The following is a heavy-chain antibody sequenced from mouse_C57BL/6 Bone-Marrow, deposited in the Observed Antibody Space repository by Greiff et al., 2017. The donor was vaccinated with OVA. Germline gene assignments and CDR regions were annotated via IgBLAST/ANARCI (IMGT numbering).Heavy chain of an antibody. CDR3: ARSLIYDGYYVFAY. CDR1: GYSFTGYY. D-gene: IGHD2-3*01. CDR2: INPSTGGT. V-gene: IGHV1-42*01. J-gene: IGHJ3*01. Sequence: EVQLQQSGPELVKPGASVKISCKASGYSFTGYYMNWVKQSPEKSLEWIGEINPSTGGTTYNQKFKAKATLTVDKSSSTAYMQLKSLTSEDSAVYYCARSLIYDGYYVFAYWGQGTLVTVSA.